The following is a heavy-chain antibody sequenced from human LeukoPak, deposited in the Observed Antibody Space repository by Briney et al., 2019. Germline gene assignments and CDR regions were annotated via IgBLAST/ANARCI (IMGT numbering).Heavy chain of an antibody. CDR1: GFTFSSYA. V-gene: IGHV3-64*01. Sequence: GGSLRLSCAASGFTFSSYAMHWVRQAPGKGLEYVSAISSNGGSTYYANSVKGRFTISRDNSKNTLYLQMGSLRAEDMAVYYCARAQTIFGVVDAFDIWGQGTMVTVSS. D-gene: IGHD3-3*01. CDR2: ISSNGGST. J-gene: IGHJ3*02. CDR3: ARAQTIFGVVDAFDI.